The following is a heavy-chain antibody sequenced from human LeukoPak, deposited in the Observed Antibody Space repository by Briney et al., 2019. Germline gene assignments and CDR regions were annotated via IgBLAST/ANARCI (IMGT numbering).Heavy chain of an antibody. J-gene: IGHJ5*02. CDR1: GFTLSNCS. Sequence: GGSLRLSCLSSGFTLSNCSMNWVRQAPGKGLEWVSSISSSSSYIYYVDSVKGRFTISRDNAKNSLFLQMNSLRAEDTAVYYCATDRGMGAYDGPGFNSWGQGTLVTVSS. D-gene: IGHD5-12*01. V-gene: IGHV3-21*01. CDR2: ISSSSSYI. CDR3: ATDRGMGAYDGPGFNS.